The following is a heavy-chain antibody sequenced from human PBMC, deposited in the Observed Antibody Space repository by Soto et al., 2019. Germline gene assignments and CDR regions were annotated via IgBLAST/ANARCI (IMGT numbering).Heavy chain of an antibody. V-gene: IGHV3-33*08. J-gene: IGHJ6*02. CDR2: IWYDGSNK. CDR3: ARDQSSLGYCTLMDV. D-gene: IGHD2-8*01. CDR1: GFTFNSAW. Sequence: GGSLRLSCAVSGFTFNSAWMTWVRQAPGKGLEWVAVIWYDGSNKYYADSVKGRFTISRDNSKNTLYLQMNSLRAEDTAVYYCARDQSSLGYCTLMDVWGQGTTVTVSS.